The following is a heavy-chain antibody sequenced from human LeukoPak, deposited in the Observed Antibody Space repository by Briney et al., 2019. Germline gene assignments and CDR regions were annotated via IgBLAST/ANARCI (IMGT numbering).Heavy chain of an antibody. V-gene: IGHV4-61*01. Sequence: SETLSLTCTVSGGSVSSGSYYWSWVRQPPGKGLEWIGYIYYSGSTYYNPSLKSRVTISVDTSKNQFSLKLSSVTAADTAVYYCARSAAVYDFWSGYYRPYGMDVWGQGTTVTVSS. D-gene: IGHD3-3*01. CDR3: ARSAAVYDFWSGYYRPYGMDV. CDR1: GGSVSSGSYY. J-gene: IGHJ6*02. CDR2: IYYSGST.